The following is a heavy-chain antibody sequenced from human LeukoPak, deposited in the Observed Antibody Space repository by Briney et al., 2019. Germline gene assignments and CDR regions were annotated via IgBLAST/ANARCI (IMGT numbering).Heavy chain of an antibody. CDR2: RNPNSGNT. CDR3: TRRANGRRYNWFDT. CDR1: GYTFTSYD. V-gene: IGHV1-8*01. J-gene: IGHJ5*02. D-gene: IGHD2-8*01. Sequence: ASVKVSCKASGYTFTSYDINWVRQATGQGLEWMGWRNPNSGNTGYAQKFQGRVTMTRNTSISTAYMELSSLRSEDTAVYYCTRRANGRRYNWFDTWGQGTLITVSS.